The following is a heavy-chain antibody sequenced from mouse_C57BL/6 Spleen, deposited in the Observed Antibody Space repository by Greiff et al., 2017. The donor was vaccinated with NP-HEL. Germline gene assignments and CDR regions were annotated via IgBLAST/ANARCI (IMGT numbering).Heavy chain of an antibody. V-gene: IGHV1-50*01. CDR1: GYTFTSYW. CDR2: IDPSDSYT. Sequence: VQLQQPGAELVKPGASVKLSCKASGYTFTSYWMQWVKQRPGQGLEWIGEIDPSDSYTNYNQKFKGKATLTVDTSSSTAYMQLSSLTSEDSAVYYCARSDCYGTSQRSYFDYWGQGTTLTVSS. D-gene: IGHD1-1*01. J-gene: IGHJ2*01. CDR3: ARSDCYGTSQRSYFDY.